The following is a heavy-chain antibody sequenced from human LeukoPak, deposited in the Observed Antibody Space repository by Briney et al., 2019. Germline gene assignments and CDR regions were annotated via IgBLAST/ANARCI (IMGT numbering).Heavy chain of an antibody. V-gene: IGHV1-18*01. J-gene: IGHJ4*02. D-gene: IGHD2-2*01. CDR2: ISAYNGHT. CDR1: GYTFNSYG. Sequence: ASVKVSCKASGYTFNSYGISWVRQAPGQGLEWMGWISAYNGHTNYAQKFQGRVTMTTDTSTSTAYMDLRSLRSDDTAVYYCARDLRPAVYGASDYWGQGTLVTVSS. CDR3: ARDLRPAVYGASDY.